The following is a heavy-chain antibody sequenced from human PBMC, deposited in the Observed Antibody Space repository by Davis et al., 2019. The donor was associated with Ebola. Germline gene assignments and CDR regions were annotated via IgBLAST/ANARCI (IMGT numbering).Heavy chain of an antibody. V-gene: IGHV3-30*18. CDR3: AKGRGLYYYYGMDV. J-gene: IGHJ6*02. CDR2: ISYDGSNK. Sequence: GESLKISCEASGFTFSRYGMHWVRQAPGKGLEWVAVISYDGSNKYYADSVKGRFTISRDNSKNTLYLQMNSLRAEDTAVYYCAKGRGLYYYYGMDVWGQGTTVTVSS. D-gene: IGHD3-10*01. CDR1: GFTFSRYG.